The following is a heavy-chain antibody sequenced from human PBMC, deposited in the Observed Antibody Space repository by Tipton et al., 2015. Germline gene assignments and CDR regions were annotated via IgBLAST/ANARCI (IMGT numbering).Heavy chain of an antibody. CDR1: SDSINKYY. CDR2: IQYSGST. D-gene: IGHD4-23*01. Sequence: ILSLTCTVSSDSINKYYWSWIRQPPGKELQWIGYIQYSGSTNYNPSLKSRVTISVDTSKTQFSLKMSSVTASDTAVYYCARARGRHGGLFDSWGQGILVTVSS. J-gene: IGHJ4*02. V-gene: IGHV4-59*01. CDR3: ARARGRHGGLFDS.